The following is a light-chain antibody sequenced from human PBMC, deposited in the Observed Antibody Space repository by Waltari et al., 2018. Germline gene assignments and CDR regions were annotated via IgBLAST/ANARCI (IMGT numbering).Light chain of an antibody. Sequence: SYVLTQPPPVSVAPGETARIPCEGNKSDRKNVPWYHNKPGQAPSLVVYDDTDRPSGIPERFSGSNSGDTATLTISRVEAGDEADYYCHVWDASRDHVVFGGGTKLTVL. CDR2: DDT. V-gene: IGLV3-21*02. J-gene: IGLJ2*01. CDR3: HVWDASRDHVV. CDR1: KSDRKN.